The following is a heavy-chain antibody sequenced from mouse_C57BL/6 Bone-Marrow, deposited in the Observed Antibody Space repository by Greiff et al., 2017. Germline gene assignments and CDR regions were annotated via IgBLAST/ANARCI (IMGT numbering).Heavy chain of an antibody. CDR2: IDPENGDT. V-gene: IGHV14-4*01. J-gene: IGHJ4*01. Sequence: VQLQQSGAELVRPGASVKLSCTASGFNIKDDYMHWVKQRPEQGLEWIGWIDPENGDTEYASKFQGKATITADTSSNTADLQLSSLTSEDTAGYYCTKDGDYYAMDDWGQGTSVTVSS. CDR1: GFNIKDDY. CDR3: TKDGDYYAMDD. D-gene: IGHD2-3*01.